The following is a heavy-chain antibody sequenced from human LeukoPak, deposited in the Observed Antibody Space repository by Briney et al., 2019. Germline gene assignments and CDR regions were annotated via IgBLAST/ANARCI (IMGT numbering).Heavy chain of an antibody. V-gene: IGHV4-59*08. CDR3: ARLYGSGYYDGDF. D-gene: IGHD6-25*01. CDR2: IYSSGNT. CDR1: GGSIRSYY. Sequence: PSETLSLTCTVSGGSIRSYYWSWIRQPPGKGLEWIGYIYSSGNTNYNPSLKSRVTFSIDSTKNHFSLKLTSVRAADTAVYYCARLYGSGYYDGDFWGQGSPVTVSS. J-gene: IGHJ4*02.